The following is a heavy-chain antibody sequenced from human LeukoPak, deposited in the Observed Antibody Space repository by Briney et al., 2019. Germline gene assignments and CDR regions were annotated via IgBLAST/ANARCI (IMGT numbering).Heavy chain of an antibody. J-gene: IGHJ4*02. Sequence: SETLSLTCTVSGGSISSGDYYWSWIRQPPGKGLEWIGYIYYSGSTYYNPSLKSRVTISVDTSKNQFSLKLSSVTAADTAVYYCARVGSSWSQIFDYWGQGTLVTVSS. CDR2: IYYSGST. CDR3: ARVGSSWSQIFDY. D-gene: IGHD6-13*01. CDR1: GGSISSGDYY. V-gene: IGHV4-30-4*02.